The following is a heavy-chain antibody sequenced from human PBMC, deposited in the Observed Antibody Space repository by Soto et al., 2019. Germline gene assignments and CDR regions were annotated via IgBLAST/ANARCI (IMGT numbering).Heavy chain of an antibody. CDR1: GGTFSSYA. V-gene: IGHV1-69*13. D-gene: IGHD3-3*01. CDR2: IIPIFGTA. Sequence: AASVKVSCKASGGTFSSYAISWVRQAPGQGLEWMGGIIPIFGTANYAQKFQGRVTITADESTSTAYMELSSLRSEDAAVYYCARFRSYYDCWSGSAHFGYWGQGTLVTVSS. CDR3: ARFRSYYDCWSGSAHFGY. J-gene: IGHJ4*02.